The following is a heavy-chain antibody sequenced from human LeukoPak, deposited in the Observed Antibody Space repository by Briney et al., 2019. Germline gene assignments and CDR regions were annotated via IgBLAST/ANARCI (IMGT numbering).Heavy chain of an antibody. CDR1: GGTFSSYA. J-gene: IGHJ6*03. Sequence: ASVKVSCKASGGTFSSYAISWVRQAPGQGLEWMGGIIPIFGTANYAQKFQGRVTITTDGSTSTAYMELSSLRSEDTAVYYCATSEAVYYMDVWGKGTTVTVSS. CDR3: ATSEAVYYMDV. CDR2: IIPIFGTA. V-gene: IGHV1-69*05.